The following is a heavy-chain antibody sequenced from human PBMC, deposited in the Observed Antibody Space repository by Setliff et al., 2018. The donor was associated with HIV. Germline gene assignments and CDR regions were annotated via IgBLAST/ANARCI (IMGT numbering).Heavy chain of an antibody. J-gene: IGHJ4*02. CDR1: GYTFTSYG. CDR2: ISPFNLKT. V-gene: IGHV1-18*01. Sequence: ASVKVSCKASGYTFTSYGINWVRQAPGQGLEWMGWISPFNLKTNFAQNFQGRVSMTTDTPTSTVYMELRSLTSTDTAVYYCARVSPPSPYHYDTRGFDTWGQGTLVTVSS. CDR3: ARVSPPSPYHYDTRGFDT. D-gene: IGHD3-22*01.